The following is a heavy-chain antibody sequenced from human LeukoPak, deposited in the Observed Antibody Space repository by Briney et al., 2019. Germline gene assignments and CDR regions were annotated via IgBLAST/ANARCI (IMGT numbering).Heavy chain of an antibody. CDR1: GYTFTSYG. V-gene: IGHV1-18*01. CDR2: ISAYNGNT. J-gene: IGHJ4*02. CDR3: ARGQNSGYYTAYGSD. Sequence: GASVKVSCKASGYTFTSYGITWVRQAPGQGLEWMGWISAYNGNTNYAQKFQGRVTMTTDTSTNTAYMELRSLTSDDTAVYYCARGQNSGYYTAYGSDWGQGTLVTVSS. D-gene: IGHD3-22*01.